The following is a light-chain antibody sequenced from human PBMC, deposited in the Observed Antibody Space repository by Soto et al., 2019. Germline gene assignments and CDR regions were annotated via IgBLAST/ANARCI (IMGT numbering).Light chain of an antibody. J-gene: IGKJ2*01. CDR1: QSISVH. CDR2: AAS. Sequence: DIQMTQSPSSLSASVGDTVTITCRASQSISVHLNWYQQKPGKVPNLLIYAASNLQSGVPSRFSGSGSETDFAITISSLQPEDFATYYCQQSYITPYTFGQGTKLEIK. V-gene: IGKV1-39*01. CDR3: QQSYITPYT.